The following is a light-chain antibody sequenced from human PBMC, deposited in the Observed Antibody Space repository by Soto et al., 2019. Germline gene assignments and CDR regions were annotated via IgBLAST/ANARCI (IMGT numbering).Light chain of an antibody. J-gene: IGLJ2*01. CDR2: EGI. V-gene: IGLV2-23*01. CDR1: SSDVGSYNL. CDR3: CSYADSSTTVV. Sequence: QSALTQPASVSGSPGQSITISCTRTSSDVGSYNLVSWYQQYPGEAPKLMIYEGIKRPAGVSNRFSGSKSGNTASLTISGLQAEDEADYYCCSYADSSTTVVFGGGTKLTVL.